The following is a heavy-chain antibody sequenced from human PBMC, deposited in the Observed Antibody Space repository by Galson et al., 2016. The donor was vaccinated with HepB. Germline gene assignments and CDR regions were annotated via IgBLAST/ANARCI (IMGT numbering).Heavy chain of an antibody. J-gene: IGHJ5*02. CDR2: LHNGGNT. D-gene: IGHD2-21*02. V-gene: IGHV4-39*01. Sequence: SETLSLTCTVSGGSVNINTNYWGWIRQPPGKGLEWIGILHNGGNTYYSPSLRSRVPISVDTSKNQFSLRLNPVTAADTAVYYCARHLTVGTGNPGYWFDPWGPGTLVTVSS. CDR3: ARHLTVGTGNPGYWFDP. CDR1: GGSVNINTNY.